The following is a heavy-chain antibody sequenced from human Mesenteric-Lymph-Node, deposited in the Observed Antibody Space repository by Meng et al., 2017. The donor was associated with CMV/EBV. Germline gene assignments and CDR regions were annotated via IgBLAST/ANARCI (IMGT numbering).Heavy chain of an antibody. CDR2: INWNGGST. J-gene: IGHJ4*02. CDR3: ARASPYSSSYFDY. Sequence: GESLKISCAASGFTFDDYGMSWVRQAPGKGLEWVSGINWNGGSTGYADSVKGRFTISRDNAKNSLYLQMNSLRAEDTALYYCARASPYSSSYFDYWGQGTLVTVSS. V-gene: IGHV3-20*04. CDR1: GFTFDDYG. D-gene: IGHD6-6*01.